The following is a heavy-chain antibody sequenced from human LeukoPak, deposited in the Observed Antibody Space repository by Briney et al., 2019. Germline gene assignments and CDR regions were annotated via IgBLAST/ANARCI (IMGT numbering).Heavy chain of an antibody. CDR3: TRERWLQSFDY. CDR2: ISHDGSTK. Sequence: GGSLRLSCAASGFTFDSYAIHWVRQAPGKGLTWVAAISHDGSTKHYAGSVKGRFTISRDNSKNTLYLQKNSLNTEDTALYYCTRERWLQSFDYWGQGTLVTVSA. CDR1: GFTFDSYA. V-gene: IGHV3-30*04. D-gene: IGHD5-24*01. J-gene: IGHJ4*02.